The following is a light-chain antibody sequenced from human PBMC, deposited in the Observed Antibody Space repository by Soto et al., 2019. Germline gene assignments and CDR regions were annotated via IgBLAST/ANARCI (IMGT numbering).Light chain of an antibody. CDR1: ESIRTW. CDR2: KAS. CDR3: QQYNRYQLV. V-gene: IGKV1-5*03. Sequence: DIQMTQSPTTLSASIGDRVTITCRASESIRTWLAWYQHKPGKAPKLLIYKASSLESGVPSRFSGSGSGTEFTLTISSLQPDDFETYYCQQYNRYQLVFDAGPKVHI. J-gene: IGKJ4*01.